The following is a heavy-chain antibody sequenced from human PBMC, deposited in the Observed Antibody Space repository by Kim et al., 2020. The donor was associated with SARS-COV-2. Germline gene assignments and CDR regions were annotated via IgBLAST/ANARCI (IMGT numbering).Heavy chain of an antibody. D-gene: IGHD3-3*01. CDR1: GYTFTSYD. CDR3: ARGGVVTIFGVVIIRWFDP. CDR2: MNPNSGNT. J-gene: IGHJ5*02. Sequence: ASVKVSCKASGYTFTSYDINWVRQATGQGLEWMGWMNPNSGNTGYALKFQGRVTMTRNTSISTAYMELSSLRSEDTAVYYCARGGVVTIFGVVIIRWFDPWGQGTLVTVSS. V-gene: IGHV1-8*01.